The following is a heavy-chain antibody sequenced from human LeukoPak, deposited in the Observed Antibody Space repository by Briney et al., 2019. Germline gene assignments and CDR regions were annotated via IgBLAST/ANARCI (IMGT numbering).Heavy chain of an antibody. J-gene: IGHJ4*02. CDR3: AKDRYGDEPSFFDY. Sequence: GGSLRLSCAASGFTFSNYAMSWVRQAPGKGLEWVSAISGSGNTDYADSVKGRFTISRDTSKNKLYLQMNSLRAEDTAVYYCAKDRYGDEPSFFDYWGQGTLVAVSS. CDR1: GFTFSNYA. D-gene: IGHD4-17*01. CDR2: ISGSGNT. V-gene: IGHV3-23*01.